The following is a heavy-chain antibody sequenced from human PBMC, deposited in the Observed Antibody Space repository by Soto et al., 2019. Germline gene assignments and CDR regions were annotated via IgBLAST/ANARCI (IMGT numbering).Heavy chain of an antibody. J-gene: IGHJ5*02. Sequence: GGSLRLSCAASGFTFSSYAMSWVRQAPGKGLEWVSAISGSGGSTYYADSVKGRFTISRDNSKNTLSLQINSLRAEDTAVYSCAKHGDSSGWRGYNWFDPRAQRTLVTISS. V-gene: IGHV3-23*01. CDR3: AKHGDSSGWRGYNWFDP. CDR2: ISGSGGST. CDR1: GFTFSSYA. D-gene: IGHD6-19*01.